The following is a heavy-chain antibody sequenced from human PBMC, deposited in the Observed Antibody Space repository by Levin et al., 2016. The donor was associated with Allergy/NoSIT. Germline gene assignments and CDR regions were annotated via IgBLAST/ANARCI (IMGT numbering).Heavy chain of an antibody. CDR1: GFSFSTYA. Sequence: ETLSLTCAASGFSFSTYAMTWARQAPGKGPEWLSVIDANSNSNNIHYADSIKGRFTISRDNSKDTLYLQMNSLRVEDTAVYYCAQYLQRGVDQWGQGTLVTVSS. J-gene: IGHJ4*02. V-gene: IGHV3-23*05. D-gene: IGHD2/OR15-2a*01. CDR3: AQYLQRGVDQ. CDR2: IDANSNSNNI.